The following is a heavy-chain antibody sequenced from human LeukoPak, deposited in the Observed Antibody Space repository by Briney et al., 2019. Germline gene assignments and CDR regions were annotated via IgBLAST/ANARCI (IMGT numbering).Heavy chain of an antibody. CDR2: IYTSGST. D-gene: IGHD5-24*01. CDR1: GGSISSGSYY. CDR3: ARVEGRRDGYILVDYMDV. Sequence: ASQTLSLTCTVSGGSISSGSYYRSWIRQPAGKGLEWIGRIYTSGSTNYNPSLKSRVTISVDTSKNQISLKLSPVTAADTAVYYCARVEGRRDGYILVDYMDVWGKGTTVTVSS. V-gene: IGHV4-61*02. J-gene: IGHJ6*03.